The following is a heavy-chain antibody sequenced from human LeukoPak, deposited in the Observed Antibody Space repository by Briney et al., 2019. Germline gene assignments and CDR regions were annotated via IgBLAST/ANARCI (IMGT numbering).Heavy chain of an antibody. Sequence: GGSLRLSCAASGFTLSSYGMHWVRQAPGKGLEWVAFIRNDGSNKYYADSVKGRFTISRDNSKNTLYLQMNSLRAEDTAVYYCAKDGYSSSPVDYWGQGTLVTVSS. CDR2: IRNDGSNK. V-gene: IGHV3-30*02. D-gene: IGHD6-6*01. CDR3: AKDGYSSSPVDY. CDR1: GFTLSSYG. J-gene: IGHJ4*02.